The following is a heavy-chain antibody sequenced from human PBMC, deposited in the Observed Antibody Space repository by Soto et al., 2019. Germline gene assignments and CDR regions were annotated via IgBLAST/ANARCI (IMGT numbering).Heavy chain of an antibody. V-gene: IGHV1-2*02. CDR2: INPSNGVT. J-gene: IGHJ5*02. CDR1: GYIFTDYY. D-gene: IGHD6-13*01. CDR3: ARDPGHTSSNPLVP. Sequence: GASVKVSCKASGYIFTDYYVHWVRQAPGQGLEWLGWINPSNGVTYYAQNFRDRVTMTRDTSISTAYMDLTRLTSDDTAVYFCARDPGHTSSNPLVPWGQGTVVTVAS.